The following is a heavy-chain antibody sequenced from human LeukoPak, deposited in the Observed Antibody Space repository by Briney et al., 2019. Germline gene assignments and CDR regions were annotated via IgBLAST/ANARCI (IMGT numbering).Heavy chain of an antibody. CDR3: ARGGYSYGHIDY. CDR2: ISYDGSNK. CDR1: GFTFSSYA. Sequence: PGRSLRLSCAACGFTFSSYAMHWVRQAPGKGLEWVAVISYDGSNKYYADSVKGRFTISRDNSKNTLYLQMNSLRAEDTAVYYCARGGYSYGHIDYWGQGTLVTVSS. D-gene: IGHD5-18*01. V-gene: IGHV3-30-3*01. J-gene: IGHJ4*02.